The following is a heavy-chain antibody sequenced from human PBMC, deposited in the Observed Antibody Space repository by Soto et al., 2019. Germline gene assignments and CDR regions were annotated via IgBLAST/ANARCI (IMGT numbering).Heavy chain of an antibody. J-gene: IGHJ6*02. D-gene: IGHD2-8*02. CDR1: GGSISSYY. CDR2: ISYSGST. V-gene: IGHV4-59*01. CDR3: AGPSGDFYYGMDV. Sequence: SETLSLTCSVSGGSISSYYWSWIRQPPGKGLEWIGYISYSGSTKYNPSLKSRVTISVDTSKSQFSLKLSSVTAADTAVYYCAGPSGDFYYGMDVWDQGTTVTVSS.